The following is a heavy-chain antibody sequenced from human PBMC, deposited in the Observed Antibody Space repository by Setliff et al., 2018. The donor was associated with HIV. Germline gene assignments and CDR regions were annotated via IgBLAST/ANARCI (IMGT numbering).Heavy chain of an antibody. CDR1: GFTFSSYE. Sequence: LKISCAASGFTFSSYEMNWVRQAPGKGLEWVSYISSSGSITYYADSVKGRFTISRDNAKNSLYLQMNSLRDEDTAVYYCASGGWSTYYYYGMDVWGQGTMVTVSS. V-gene: IGHV3-48*03. J-gene: IGHJ6*02. CDR2: ISSSGSIT. D-gene: IGHD6-19*01. CDR3: ASGGWSTYYYYGMDV.